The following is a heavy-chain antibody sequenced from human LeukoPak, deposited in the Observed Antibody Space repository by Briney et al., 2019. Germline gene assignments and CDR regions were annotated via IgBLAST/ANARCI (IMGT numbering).Heavy chain of an antibody. V-gene: IGHV4-34*01. CDR1: GGSISSYY. CDR3: ARHSSGWYSLNYYYYYYMDV. D-gene: IGHD6-19*01. J-gene: IGHJ6*03. Sequence: QTSETLSLTCTVSGGSISSYYWSWIRQPPGKGLEWIGEINHSGSTNYNPSLKSRVTISVDTSKNQFSLKLSSVTAADTAVYYCARHSSGWYSLNYYYYYYMDVWGRGTTVTISS. CDR2: INHSGST.